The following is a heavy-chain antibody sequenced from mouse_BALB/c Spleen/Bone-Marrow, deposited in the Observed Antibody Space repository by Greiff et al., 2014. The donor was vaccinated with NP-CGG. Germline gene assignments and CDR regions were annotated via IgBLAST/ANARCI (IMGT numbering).Heavy chain of an antibody. CDR2: IHPYNDGT. Sequence: VQLQQSGPELVKPGASVKMSCKASGYTFTSYVMHWVKQKPGQGLEWIGYIHPYNDGTKYDEKFKGKATLTSDKSSSTAYMELSSLTSEDSAVYYCARRYGNYYFDYWGQGTTLTVSS. J-gene: IGHJ2*01. CDR1: GYTFTSYV. V-gene: IGHV1-14*01. CDR3: ARRYGNYYFDY. D-gene: IGHD2-10*02.